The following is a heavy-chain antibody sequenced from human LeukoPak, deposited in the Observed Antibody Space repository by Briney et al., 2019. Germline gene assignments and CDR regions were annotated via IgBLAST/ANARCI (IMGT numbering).Heavy chain of an antibody. CDR2: IYHSGNT. J-gene: IGHJ4*02. D-gene: IGHD3-16*02. CDR3: ARARVNWGNYRYYFDY. Sequence: SETLSLTCSVSGGSISSTSYYWGWIRQPPGKGLEWIGSIYHSGNTYYNPSLKSRVIISIDTSKNQFSLKLSSVTAADTAVYYCARARVNWGNYRYYFDYWGQRTLVTVSS. CDR1: GGSISSTSYY. V-gene: IGHV4-39*01.